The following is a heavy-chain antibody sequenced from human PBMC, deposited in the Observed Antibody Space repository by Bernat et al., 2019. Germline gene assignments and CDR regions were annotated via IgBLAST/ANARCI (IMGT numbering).Heavy chain of an antibody. CDR3: ARDPIPYYYGSGSRRWAVEI. CDR2: INHSGST. V-gene: IGHV4-34*01. J-gene: IGHJ3*02. Sequence: QVQLQQWGAGLLKPSETLSLTCAVYGGSFSGYYWSWIRQPPGKGLEWIGEINHSGSTNYNPSLKSRVTIPVDTSKNQFSLKLSSVTAADTAVYYCARDPIPYYYGSGSRRWAVEIWGQGTMVTVSS. D-gene: IGHD3-10*01. CDR1: GGSFSGYY.